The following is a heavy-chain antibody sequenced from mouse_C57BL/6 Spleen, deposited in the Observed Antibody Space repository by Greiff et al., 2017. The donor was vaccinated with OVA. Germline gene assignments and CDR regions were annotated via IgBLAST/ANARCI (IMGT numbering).Heavy chain of an antibody. CDR1: GYTFTSYW. CDR3: ARTSDEYDAYYCDY. D-gene: IGHD2-4*01. J-gene: IGHJ2*01. CDR2: IHPNSGST. V-gene: IGHV1-64*01. Sequence: QVQLQQPGAELVKPGASVKLSCKASGYTFTSYWMHWVKQRPGQGLEWIGMIHPNSGSTNYNEKFKSKATLTVDKSSSTAYMQLSSLTSEDSAVYNRARTSDEYDAYYCDYWGQGTTLTVAS.